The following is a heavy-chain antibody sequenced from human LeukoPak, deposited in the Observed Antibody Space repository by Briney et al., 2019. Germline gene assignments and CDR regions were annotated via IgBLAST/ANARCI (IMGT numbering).Heavy chain of an antibody. CDR1: GGSISSSSYY. Sequence: SETLSLTCTVSGGSISSSSYYWGWVRQPQGKGREWIVSIYYSGSTYYNPSLKSRVTISVDTSKNQFSLKLSSVTAADTAVYYCAIISDSLIDYWGQGTLVTVSS. CDR2: IYYSGST. D-gene: IGHD2-21*01. J-gene: IGHJ4*02. CDR3: AIISDSLIDY. V-gene: IGHV4-39*07.